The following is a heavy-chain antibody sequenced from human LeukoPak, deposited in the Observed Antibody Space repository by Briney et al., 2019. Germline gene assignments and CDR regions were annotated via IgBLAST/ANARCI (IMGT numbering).Heavy chain of an antibody. CDR3: ARDSRGQEQQLVLGGVCYFDY. Sequence: ASVKVSCKASGGTFSSYAISWVRQAPGQGLEWMGGIIPIFGTANYAQKLQGRVTMTTDTSTSTAYMELRSLRSDDTAVHYCARDSRGQEQQLVLGGVCYFDYWGQGTLVTVSS. CDR1: GGTFSSYA. J-gene: IGHJ4*02. CDR2: IIPIFGTA. V-gene: IGHV1-69*05. D-gene: IGHD6-13*01.